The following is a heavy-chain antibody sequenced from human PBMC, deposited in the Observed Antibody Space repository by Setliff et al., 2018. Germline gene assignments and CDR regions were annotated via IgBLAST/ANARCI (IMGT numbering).Heavy chain of an antibody. V-gene: IGHV3-33*06. D-gene: IGHD2-8*02. J-gene: IGHJ4*02. Sequence: PGGSLRLSCAASGFTFSIYGMHWVRQAPGKGLEWVAVVWYDGTKKYYANSVKGRFSISRDNSKNTLYLQMNSLRVEDTAIYYCAKNQVNTGNSSPFDYWGQGTLVTVSS. CDR3: AKNQVNTGNSSPFDY. CDR1: GFTFSIYG. CDR2: VWYDGTKK.